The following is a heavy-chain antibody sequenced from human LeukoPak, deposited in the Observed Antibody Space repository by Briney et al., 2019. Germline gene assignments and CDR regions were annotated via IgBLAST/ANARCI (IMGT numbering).Heavy chain of an antibody. CDR2: ISWNSGSI. Sequence: GGSLRLSCAASGFTFDDYAMHWVRQAPGKGLEWVSGISWNSGSIGYADSVKGRFTISRDNSKNTLYLQMNSLRAEDTAVYYCARDNSYYYDSSGYPDYWGQGTLVTVSS. J-gene: IGHJ4*02. D-gene: IGHD3-22*01. V-gene: IGHV3-9*01. CDR3: ARDNSYYYDSSGYPDY. CDR1: GFTFDDYA.